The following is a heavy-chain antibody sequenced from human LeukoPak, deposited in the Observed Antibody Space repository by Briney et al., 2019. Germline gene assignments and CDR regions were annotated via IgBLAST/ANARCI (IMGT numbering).Heavy chain of an antibody. Sequence: GASVKVSCKASGYTFTSYDINWVRQATGQGLEWMGCMNPNSGNTGYAQKFQGRVTMTRNISISTAYMELSSLRSEDTAVYYCARETTYYYDSSGYYYYGYWGQGTLVTVSS. CDR1: GYTFTSYD. CDR3: ARETTYYYDSSGYYYYGY. J-gene: IGHJ4*02. D-gene: IGHD3-22*01. V-gene: IGHV1-8*01. CDR2: MNPNSGNT.